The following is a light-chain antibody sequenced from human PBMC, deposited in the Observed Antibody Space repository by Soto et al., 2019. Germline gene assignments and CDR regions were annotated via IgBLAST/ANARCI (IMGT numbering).Light chain of an antibody. CDR2: DAS. CDR1: QSVSSY. CDR3: QQRF. J-gene: IGKJ4*01. Sequence: EIVLTQSPATLSLSPGERATLSCRASQSVSSYLAWYQQKPGQAPRLLIYDASNRATGIPARFSGSGSGTDLTLTISSLEPEDFAVYYCQQRFFGGGTKVDIK. V-gene: IGKV3-11*01.